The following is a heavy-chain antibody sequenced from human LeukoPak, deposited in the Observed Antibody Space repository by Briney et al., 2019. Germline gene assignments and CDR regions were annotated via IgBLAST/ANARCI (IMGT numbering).Heavy chain of an antibody. Sequence: GASVTVSFKASGYTFTSYGISWVRQAPGQGLEWMGWISAYNGNTNYAQKLQGRVTMTTDTSTSTAYMELRSLRSDDTAVYYCAREAAGHFNDYDSSGFYPNWLDPWGQGTPVTVSS. V-gene: IGHV1-18*01. D-gene: IGHD3-22*01. J-gene: IGHJ5*02. CDR2: ISAYNGNT. CDR1: GYTFTSYG. CDR3: AREAAGHFNDYDSSGFYPNWLDP.